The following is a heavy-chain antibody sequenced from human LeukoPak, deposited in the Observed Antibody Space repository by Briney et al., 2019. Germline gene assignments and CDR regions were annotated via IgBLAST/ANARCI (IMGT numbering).Heavy chain of an antibody. J-gene: IGHJ4*02. CDR1: GFTFSSYA. V-gene: IGHV3-23*01. CDR3: ARDVSWGSGIDY. Sequence: GGSLRLSCAASGFTFSSYAMSWVRQAPGKGLEWVSAMSGSGGFTYYADSVKGRFTISRDNSKNTLYLQMNSLRAEGTAVYYCARDVSWGSGIDYWGQGTLVTVSS. D-gene: IGHD7-27*01. CDR2: MSGSGGFT.